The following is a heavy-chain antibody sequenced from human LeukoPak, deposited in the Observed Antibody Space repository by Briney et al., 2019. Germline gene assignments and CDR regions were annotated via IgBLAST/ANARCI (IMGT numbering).Heavy chain of an antibody. CDR1: GGSISSSSYY. CDR2: IYYSGST. V-gene: IGHV4-39*01. J-gene: IGHJ4*02. CDR3: ARPGYCSSTSCSGDY. Sequence: SETLSLTCTVSGGSISSSSYYWGWIRQPPGKGLEWIGSIYYSGSTYYNPSLKSRVTISVDTSKNQFSLKLSSVTAADTAVYYCARPGYCSSTSCSGDYWGQGTLVTVSS. D-gene: IGHD2-2*01.